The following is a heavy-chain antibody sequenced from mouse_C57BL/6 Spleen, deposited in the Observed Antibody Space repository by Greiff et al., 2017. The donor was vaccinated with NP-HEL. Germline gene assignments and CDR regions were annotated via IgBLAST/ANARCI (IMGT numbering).Heavy chain of an antibody. CDR2: IYPSDSET. J-gene: IGHJ2*01. D-gene: IGHD2-10*01. V-gene: IGHV1-61*01. CDR1: GYTFTSYW. CDR3: ARSSYGNYGY. Sequence: VQLQQPGAELVRPGSSVKLSCKASGYTFTSYWMDWVKQRPGQGLEWIGNIYPSDSETHYNQKFKDKATLTVDKSSSTAYMQLSSLTSEDSAVYYCARSSYGNYGYWGQGTTLTVSS.